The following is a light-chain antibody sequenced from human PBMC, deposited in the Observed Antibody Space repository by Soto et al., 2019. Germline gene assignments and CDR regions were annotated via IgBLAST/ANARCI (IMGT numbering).Light chain of an antibody. CDR2: AAS. V-gene: IGKV3-15*01. CDR1: QSVSSK. Sequence: EIVLTQSPATLSVSPGERATLSCRASQSVSSKLAWYQHKPGQAHRLLIYAASTRATDIPARFSGSGSGTDFTLTISSLQSEDFAVYYCQQYNSWPPLTFGQGTRLEIK. J-gene: IGKJ5*01. CDR3: QQYNSWPPLT.